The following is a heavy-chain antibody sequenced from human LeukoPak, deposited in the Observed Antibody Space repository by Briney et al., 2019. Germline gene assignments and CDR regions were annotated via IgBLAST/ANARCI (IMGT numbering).Heavy chain of an antibody. CDR3: ARAPVTVKDSFDI. D-gene: IGHD4-11*01. CDR1: CVSINHSY. CDR2: IFTRGST. V-gene: IGHV4-4*07. J-gene: IGHJ3*02. Sequence: SETLSLTCDVSCVSINHSYWSWVRQPAGKGLEWIGRIFTRGSTNYNASLKSRVTMSVDTSKNQFSLKLRSMTAADTAVYYCARAPVTVKDSFDIWGQGTMVTVSS.